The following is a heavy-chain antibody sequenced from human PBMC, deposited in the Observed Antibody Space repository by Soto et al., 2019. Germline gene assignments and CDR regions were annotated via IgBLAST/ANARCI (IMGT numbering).Heavy chain of an antibody. D-gene: IGHD1-26*01. CDR1: GGSISVQSYY. CDR2: SYYSGTT. V-gene: IGHV4-39*01. CDR3: TRRYNRNDYYFDP. Sequence: KSSETLSLTCTVSGGSISVQSYYWTWIRQPPGKGLEWIGSSYYSGTTYFNPSLKSRAAISVDTSNNQFSLRLTSVTAADTAVYYCTRRYNRNDYYFDPWGQGTLVTVSS. J-gene: IGHJ5*02.